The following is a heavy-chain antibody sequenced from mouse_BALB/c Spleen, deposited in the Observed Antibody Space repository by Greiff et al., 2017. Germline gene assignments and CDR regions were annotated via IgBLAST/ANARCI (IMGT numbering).Heavy chain of an antibody. Sequence: EVKLMESGGGLVQPGGSRKLSCAASGFTFSSFGMHWVRQAPEKGLEWVAYISSGSSTIYYADTVKGRFTISRDNPKNTLFLQMTSLRSEDTAMYYCAPVRRGAMDYGGQGTSVTVSS. D-gene: IGHD2-14*01. CDR3: APVRRGAMDY. CDR1: GFTFSSFG. V-gene: IGHV5-17*02. CDR2: ISSGSSTI. J-gene: IGHJ4*01.